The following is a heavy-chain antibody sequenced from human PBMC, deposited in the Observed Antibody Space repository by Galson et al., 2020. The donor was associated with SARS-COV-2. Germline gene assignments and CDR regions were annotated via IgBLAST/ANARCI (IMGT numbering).Heavy chain of an antibody. CDR1: GFTFSSYS. CDR2: ISSSSSYI. Sequence: TGGSLRLSCAASGFTFSSYSMNWVRQAPGKGLEWVSSISSSSSYIYYADSVKGRFTISRVNAKNSLYLQMNSLRAEDTAVYYCARDQVYCGCDCSGYHYYYGMDVWGQGTTVTVSS. V-gene: IGHV3-21*01. J-gene: IGHJ6*02. D-gene: IGHD2-21*02. CDR3: ARDQVYCGCDCSGYHYYYGMDV.